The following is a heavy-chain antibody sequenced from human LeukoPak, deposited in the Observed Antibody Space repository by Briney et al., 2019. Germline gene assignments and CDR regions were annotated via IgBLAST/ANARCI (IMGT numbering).Heavy chain of an antibody. CDR1: GFTFSDLY. CDR3: ARDAYCSSSSCNSYYYCYHMDV. V-gene: IGHV3-11*01. J-gene: IGHJ6*03. CDR2: ISSSGGSK. Sequence: GGALRLSCAASGFTFSDLYMTSIRQAAGKGLECVSYISSSGGSKNYADSVKGRFTISRDNAKNTLYLQMNGLRAEDTAVYYCARDAYCSSSSCNSYYYCYHMDVWGKGTTVTVSS. D-gene: IGHD2-2*01.